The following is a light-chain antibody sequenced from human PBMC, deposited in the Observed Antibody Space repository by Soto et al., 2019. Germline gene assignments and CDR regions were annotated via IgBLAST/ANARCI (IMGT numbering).Light chain of an antibody. CDR2: DVS. CDR3: LQRTNWFLP. J-gene: IGKJ4*01. V-gene: IGKV3-11*01. Sequence: EIVLRQSPATLSLSPGDRATLSCRTSQSFGNDLAWYRQKPGQAPRLVIYDVSKRATGIPARFSGGGSGTDFTLTIRSLEPEDFALYYCLQRTNWFLPFGGGTRVEIK. CDR1: QSFGND.